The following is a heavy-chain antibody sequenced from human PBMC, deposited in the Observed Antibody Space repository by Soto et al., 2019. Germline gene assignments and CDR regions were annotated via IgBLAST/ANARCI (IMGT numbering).Heavy chain of an antibody. CDR2: ISPYNGNT. D-gene: IGHD5-18*01. V-gene: IGHV1-18*01. Sequence: APVKVSCKASDKTFLSYGISWVRQGPGQGLEWMGWISPYNGNTNCAQKLQGRVTMTTDTSTSTAYMELRSLRSDDTAVYYCATQIDTVMVFRDWGQGTLVTVSS. CDR3: ATQIDTVMVFRD. CDR1: DKTFLSYG. J-gene: IGHJ4*02.